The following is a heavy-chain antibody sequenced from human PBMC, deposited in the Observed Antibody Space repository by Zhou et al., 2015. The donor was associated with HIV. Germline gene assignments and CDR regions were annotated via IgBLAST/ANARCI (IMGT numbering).Heavy chain of an antibody. J-gene: IGHJ4*02. D-gene: IGHD6-19*01. V-gene: IGHV1-69*01. CDR1: GGTFSSYA. Sequence: QVQLVQSGAEVKKPGSSVKVSCKASGGTFSSYAISWVRQAPGQGLEWMGGIIPIFGTANYAQKFQGRVTITADESTSTAYMELSSLRSEDTAVYYCARAGGAVAGLRWHPYYFDYWGQGTLVTVSS. CDR3: ARAGGAVAGLRWHPYYFDY. CDR2: IIPIFGTA.